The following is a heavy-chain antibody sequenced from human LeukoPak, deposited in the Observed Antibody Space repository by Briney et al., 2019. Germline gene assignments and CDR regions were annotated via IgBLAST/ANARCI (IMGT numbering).Heavy chain of an antibody. CDR1: GFTFSSYA. V-gene: IGHV3-30*04. D-gene: IGHD1-7*01. J-gene: IGHJ4*02. CDR3: ARGLAGGTTWDRQDY. Sequence: GGSLRLSCAASGFTFSSYAMHWVRQAPGKGLEWVAVISYDGSNKYYADSVKGRFTISRDNSKNTLYLQMNSLRAEDTAMYYCARGLAGGTTWDRQDYGGQGTLVTVSS. CDR2: ISYDGSNK.